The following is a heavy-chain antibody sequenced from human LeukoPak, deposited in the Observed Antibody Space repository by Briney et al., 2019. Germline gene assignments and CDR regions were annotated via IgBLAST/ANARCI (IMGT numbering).Heavy chain of an antibody. J-gene: IGHJ4*02. Sequence: ASVKVSCKASGYTFTSYYVHWVRQAPGQGLEWMGIINPSGGYTGYAQKFQGRVTTTRDTSTSTVYMELSSLRSEDTAVYYCATGGVLWFGESPNYFDYWGQGTLVTVSS. CDR2: INPSGGYT. CDR3: ATGGVLWFGESPNYFDY. V-gene: IGHV1-46*01. CDR1: GYTFTSYY. D-gene: IGHD3-10*01.